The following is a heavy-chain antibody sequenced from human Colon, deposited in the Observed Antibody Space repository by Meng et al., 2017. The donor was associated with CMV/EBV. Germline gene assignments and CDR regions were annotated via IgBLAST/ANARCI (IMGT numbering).Heavy chain of an antibody. J-gene: IGHJ6*02. Sequence: GGSLRLSCAASGFTFSSYWMSWVRQAPGKGLEWVANIKQDGSEKYYVDSVKGRFTISRDNAKNSLYLQMNSLRVEDTAVYYCAREMGYNWDLGHPYGMDVWGQGTTVTVSS. CDR3: AREMGYNWDLGHPYGMDV. CDR2: IKQDGSEK. CDR1: GFTFSSYW. D-gene: IGHD1-20*01. V-gene: IGHV3-7*01.